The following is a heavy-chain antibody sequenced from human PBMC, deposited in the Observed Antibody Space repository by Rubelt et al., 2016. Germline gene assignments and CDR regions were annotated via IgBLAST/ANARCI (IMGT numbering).Heavy chain of an antibody. V-gene: IGHV1-18*01. CDR1: GYTFTSYV. CDR2: ISTYNGVT. CDR3: ARDRQGGY. Sequence: QVQLVQSGAEVKKPGASVKVSCKASGYTFTSYVITWVRQAPGQGLEWMGWISTYNGVTNCTKKIQDRVTMTTDTASGTDYMWLRSLKSDDTAVYYCARDRQGGYWGQGTLVTVSS. J-gene: IGHJ4*02.